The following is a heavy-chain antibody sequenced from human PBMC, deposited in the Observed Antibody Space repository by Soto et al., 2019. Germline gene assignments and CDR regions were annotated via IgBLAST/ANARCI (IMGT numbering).Heavy chain of an antibody. Sequence: GGSLRLSCTAAGFNFGDYAMSWFRQAPGKGLEWVGFIRSKAYGGTTEYAASVKGRFTISRDDSKSIAYLQMNSLKTEDTAVYYCTRAHDSSGYYYDYYYYGMDVWGQGTTVTVSS. V-gene: IGHV3-49*03. CDR2: IRSKAYGGTT. D-gene: IGHD3-22*01. CDR3: TRAHDSSGYYYDYYYYGMDV. CDR1: GFNFGDYA. J-gene: IGHJ6*02.